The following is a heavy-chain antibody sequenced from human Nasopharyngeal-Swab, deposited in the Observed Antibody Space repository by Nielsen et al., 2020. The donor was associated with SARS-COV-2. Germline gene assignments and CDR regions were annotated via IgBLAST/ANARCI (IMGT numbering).Heavy chain of an antibody. J-gene: IGHJ4*02. Sequence: GESLKISCAASGFIFRTSAMHWLRQAPGKGLEWVAMTSYDGSITYYTDSVKGRFTISRDNSKKTLSLQMNSLRIEDTAVYYCARDSENDGWFPYSWGQGTLATASS. D-gene: IGHD6-19*01. V-gene: IGHV3-30-3*01. CDR2: TSYDGSIT. CDR3: ARDSENDGWFPYS. CDR1: GFIFRTSA.